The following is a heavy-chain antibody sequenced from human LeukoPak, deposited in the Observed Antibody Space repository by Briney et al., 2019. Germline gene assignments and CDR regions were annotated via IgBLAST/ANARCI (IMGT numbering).Heavy chain of an antibody. CDR2: IYPGDSDT. CDR1: GYSFTSYW. Sequence: GESLKISCKGSGYSFTSYWIGWVRQMPGKGLEWMGIIYPGDSDTRYSPSFQGQVTISADKSISTAYLQWSSLKASDTAMYYCARGYDSSVDYLKADWFDPWGQGNPGHRLL. D-gene: IGHD3-22*01. V-gene: IGHV5-51*01. J-gene: IGHJ5*02. CDR3: ARGYDSSVDYLKADWFDP.